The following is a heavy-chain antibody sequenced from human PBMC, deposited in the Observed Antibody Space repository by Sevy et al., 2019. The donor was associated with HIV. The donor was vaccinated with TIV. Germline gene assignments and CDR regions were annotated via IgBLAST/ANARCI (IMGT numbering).Heavy chain of an antibody. J-gene: IGHJ3*02. CDR3: SRDRGPADISDAFDI. V-gene: IGHV1-69*13. D-gene: IGHD2-2*02. Sequence: ASVKVSCKASGGNLHNYGINWVRQAPGQGLEWMGGLIPIFRTSTYAQNFRGRITFAADEATSTFYLEMSSLRADDTAVYYCSRDRGPADISDAFDIWGQGTMVTVSS. CDR1: GGNLHNYG. CDR2: LIPIFRTS.